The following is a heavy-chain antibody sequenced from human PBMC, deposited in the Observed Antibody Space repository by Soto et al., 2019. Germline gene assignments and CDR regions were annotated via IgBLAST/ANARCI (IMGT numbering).Heavy chain of an antibody. D-gene: IGHD3-10*01. J-gene: IGHJ4*02. CDR2: IFYRGST. CDR3: ARKMVRGELDC. Sequence: QVQLQESGPGLVKPSQTLSLTCTVSGGSISSGIYYWSWIRQHPGQGLEWIGYIFYRGSTYYNPSLKSRVTISVDTSKNQFSLKLSSVTAADTAVYYCARKMVRGELDCWGQGTLVTVSS. V-gene: IGHV4-31*03. CDR1: GGSISSGIYY.